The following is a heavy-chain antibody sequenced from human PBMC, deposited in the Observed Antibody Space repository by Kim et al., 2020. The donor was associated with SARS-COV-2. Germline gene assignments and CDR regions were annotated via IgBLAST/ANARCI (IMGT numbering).Heavy chain of an antibody. CDR1: GFTFSSYS. V-gene: IGHV3-48*04. D-gene: IGHD2-21*02. CDR3: ARDPGYCGGDCYLHYYYYYGMDV. CDR2: ISSSSSTI. J-gene: IGHJ6*02. Sequence: GGSLRLSCAASGFTFSSYSMNWVRQAPGKGLEWVSYISSSSSTIYYADSVKGRFTISRDNAKNSLYLQMNSLRAEDTAVYYCARDPGYCGGDCYLHYYYYYGMDVWGQGTTVTVSS.